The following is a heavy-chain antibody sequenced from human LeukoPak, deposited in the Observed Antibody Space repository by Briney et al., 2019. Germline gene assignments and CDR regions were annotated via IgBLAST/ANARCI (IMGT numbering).Heavy chain of an antibody. J-gene: IGHJ3*01. CDR2: ICGSVSGSGDCT. CDR1: GFSFGSYA. V-gene: IGHV3-23*01. Sequence: PGGSLRLSCAASGFSFGSYAMSWVRQAAGKGLEWVSEICGSVSGSGDCTHYADSVKGRFTISRDNSKKTLYLQMNSLRAEDTAVYCAKGKVNHDDALDAWGQGTLVTVSS. CDR3: AKGKVNHDDALDA. D-gene: IGHD2-21*01.